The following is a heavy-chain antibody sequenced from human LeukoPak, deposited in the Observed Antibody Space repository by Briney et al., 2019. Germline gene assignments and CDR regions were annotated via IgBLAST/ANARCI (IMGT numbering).Heavy chain of an antibody. J-gene: IGHJ6*02. D-gene: IGHD6-19*01. CDR1: GYTFTSYY. CDR3: ARVAVAGKGNGMDV. Sequence: ASVKVSCKTSGYTFTSYYKHWVRQAPGQGLEWMGIINPSGGSTRYAPKFQGRVTMTRDTSMSTVYMELSSLRSEDTAVYYCARVAVAGKGNGMDVWGQGTTVTVSS. V-gene: IGHV1-46*01. CDR2: INPSGGST.